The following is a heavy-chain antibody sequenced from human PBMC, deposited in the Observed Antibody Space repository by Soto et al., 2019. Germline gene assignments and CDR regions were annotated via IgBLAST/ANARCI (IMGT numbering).Heavy chain of an antibody. CDR3: AEGSLPPDY. CDR2: ISAGGAGT. CDR1: GFTFSSYA. Sequence: EVQLLESGGGLVQPGGSLRLSCAASGFTFSSYAMSWVRQAPGKGLEWVSSISAGGAGTYYADSVRGRFTSSRDNSTDTLDLQMNSLRVEDTAVYYCAEGSLPPDYWGQGTLVTVSS. V-gene: IGHV3-23*01. J-gene: IGHJ4*02. D-gene: IGHD2-15*01.